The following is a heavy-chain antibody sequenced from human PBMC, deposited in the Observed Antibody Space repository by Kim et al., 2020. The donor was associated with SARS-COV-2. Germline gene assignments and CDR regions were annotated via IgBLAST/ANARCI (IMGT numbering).Heavy chain of an antibody. D-gene: IGHD2-15*01. CDR3: VRRGGNCSGGICYHSSFDP. Sequence: SVKVSCKASGGTFSSYAMSWVRQAPGQGLEWVGGIIPIFGTANYARKFQGRVTITADESTSTADVELNSLRSEDAAVYYFVRRGGNCSGGICYHSSFDPWGQGTLVTVSS. CDR1: GGTFSSYA. V-gene: IGHV1-69*13. J-gene: IGHJ5*02. CDR2: IIPIFGTA.